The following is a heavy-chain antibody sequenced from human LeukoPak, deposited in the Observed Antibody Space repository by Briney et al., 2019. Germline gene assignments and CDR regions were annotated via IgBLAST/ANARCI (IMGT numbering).Heavy chain of an antibody. D-gene: IGHD6-13*01. Sequence: SETLSLTCTVSGGSISSYYWSWIRQPAGKGLEWIGRIYTSGSTNYNPSHKSRVTMSVDTSKNQFSLKLSSVTAADTAVYYCARDSFDPEAAAHFDYWGQGTLVTVSS. J-gene: IGHJ4*02. CDR2: IYTSGST. V-gene: IGHV4-4*07. CDR1: GGSISSYY. CDR3: ARDSFDPEAAAHFDY.